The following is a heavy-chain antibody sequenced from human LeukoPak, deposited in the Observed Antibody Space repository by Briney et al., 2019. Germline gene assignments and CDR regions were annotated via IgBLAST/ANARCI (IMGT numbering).Heavy chain of an antibody. CDR3: AKSRAGSIGFYFDY. CDR1: GFNFSSYW. D-gene: IGHD3-22*01. CDR2: INSDGKST. Sequence: PGGSLRLSCAASGFNFSSYWMHWLRQGLGEGLVWVSRINSDGKSTSYADSVKGRFTISRDNAKNTLYLQMNSLRAGDTAVYFCAKSRAGSIGFYFDYWGQGTLVTVSS. J-gene: IGHJ4*02. V-gene: IGHV3-74*01.